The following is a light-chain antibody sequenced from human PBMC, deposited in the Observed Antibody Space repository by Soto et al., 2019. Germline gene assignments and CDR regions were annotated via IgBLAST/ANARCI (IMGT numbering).Light chain of an antibody. CDR3: QQRSSWPHT. Sequence: EIVLTQSPATLSLSPGERATLSCRASQSVSGYLAWYQQKPGQAPRLLIYDASNRATGIPGRFSGSGSGTDFTLTISSLEPEDFVVYYCQQRSSWPHTFGQGTKQEIK. J-gene: IGKJ2*01. V-gene: IGKV3-11*01. CDR1: QSVSGY. CDR2: DAS.